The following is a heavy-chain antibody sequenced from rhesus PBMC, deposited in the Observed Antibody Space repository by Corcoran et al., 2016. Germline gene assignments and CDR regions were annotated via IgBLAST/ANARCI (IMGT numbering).Heavy chain of an antibody. Sequence: EVQLVESGGGVVQPGGSLRLSCAASGFTFDDYAMHWVRQAPGKGLAWVSGISWSGGSTYYADSVKGQFTISRDNAKNSLYLQMGSLRAEDTALYYCARDLDGSGYFDYWGQGVLVTVSA. V-gene: IGHV3-201*01. J-gene: IGHJ4*01. CDR1: GFTFDDYA. CDR2: ISWSGGST. D-gene: IGHD2-21*01. CDR3: ARDLDGSGYFDY.